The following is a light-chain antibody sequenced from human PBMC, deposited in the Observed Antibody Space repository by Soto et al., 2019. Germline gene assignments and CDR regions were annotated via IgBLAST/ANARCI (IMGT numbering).Light chain of an antibody. J-gene: IGKJ1*01. CDR1: QNVNSNF. Sequence: EIVLTQSPFTLSFSPGERATLSCMASQNVNSNFFAWYQQKAGQAPRLLIYGVSSRATGIPDRFSGSGSGTDFTLTISRLEPEDFAVYYCQQYGSSWWTFGQGTKVDIK. CDR3: QQYGSSWWT. CDR2: GVS. V-gene: IGKV3-20*01.